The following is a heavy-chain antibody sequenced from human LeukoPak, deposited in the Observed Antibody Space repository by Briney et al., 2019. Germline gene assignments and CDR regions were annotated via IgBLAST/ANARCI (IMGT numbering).Heavy chain of an antibody. D-gene: IGHD6-6*01. Sequence: PSETLSLTCAVYGGSFSGYYWSWIRQPPGKGLEWIGEINHSGSTNYNPSLKSRVTISVDTSKNQSSLKLSSVTAADTAVYYCARDTIAARYYYYYYMDVWGKGTTVTVSS. V-gene: IGHV4-34*01. CDR3: ARDTIAARYYYYYYMDV. CDR1: GGSFSGYY. CDR2: INHSGST. J-gene: IGHJ6*03.